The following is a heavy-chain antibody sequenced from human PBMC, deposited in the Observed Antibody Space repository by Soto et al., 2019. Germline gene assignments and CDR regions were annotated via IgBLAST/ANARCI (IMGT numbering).Heavy chain of an antibody. CDR2: IYFDGITT. D-gene: IGHD1-26*01. CDR1: GFTFNTHW. J-gene: IGHJ4*02. Sequence: EVQLVESGGGVVQPGGSLRLACTASGFTFNTHWMHWVRQAPGKGLVWVSRIYFDGITTNYADSVKGRLTGSRDNAKHTVYLHVNTLRDEDKAVYYCARGGAMGVDYWGQGTLVTVSS. CDR3: ARGGAMGVDY. V-gene: IGHV3-74*01.